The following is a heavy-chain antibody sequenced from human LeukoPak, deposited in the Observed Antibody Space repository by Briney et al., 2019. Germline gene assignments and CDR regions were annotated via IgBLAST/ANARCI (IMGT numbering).Heavy chain of an antibody. D-gene: IGHD1-26*01. Sequence: GGSLRLSCAASGFTFSSYAMSWLREAPGKGLDWVSAISGSGGSTYYADSVKGRFTISRDNSKNTLYLQMNSLRAEDTAVYYCAKYRGSPVFDYWGQGTLVTVSS. CDR3: AKYRGSPVFDY. V-gene: IGHV3-23*01. CDR1: GFTFSSYA. J-gene: IGHJ4*02. CDR2: ISGSGGST.